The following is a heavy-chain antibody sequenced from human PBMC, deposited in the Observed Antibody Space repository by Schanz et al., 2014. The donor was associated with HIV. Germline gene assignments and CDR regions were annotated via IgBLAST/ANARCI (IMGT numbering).Heavy chain of an antibody. Sequence: EVQLLDSGGGLVQPGGSLRLSCVASGFTFNNYAMTWVRQAPGKGLEWVSSISESGGRSYYADSVNGRFTISRDNSKNTLYLQMNSLRVEDTAVYYCVRDAAGRFSDRSPGYWGQGTVVIVSS. CDR1: GFTFNNYA. CDR3: VRDAAGRFSDRSPGY. V-gene: IGHV3-23*01. CDR2: ISESGGRS. J-gene: IGHJ4*01. D-gene: IGHD2-15*01.